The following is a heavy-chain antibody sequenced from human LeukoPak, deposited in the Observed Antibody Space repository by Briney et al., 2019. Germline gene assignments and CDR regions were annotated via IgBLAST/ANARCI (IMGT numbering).Heavy chain of an antibody. J-gene: IGHJ5*02. CDR2: IYYGGST. CDR1: GVSISSYY. Sequence: SETLSLTCTVSGVSISSYYWSWIRHPPGKGLEWHGYIYYGGSTNFNPSLKSRITISVDTSKNQCSLRLSSVTAADTAVYYCARLRGATVAHNWFDPWGQGTLVTVSS. D-gene: IGHD6-19*01. V-gene: IGHV4-59*12. CDR3: ARLRGATVAHNWFDP.